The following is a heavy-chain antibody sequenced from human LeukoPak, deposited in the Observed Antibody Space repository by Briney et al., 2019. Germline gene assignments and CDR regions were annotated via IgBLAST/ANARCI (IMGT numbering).Heavy chain of an antibody. CDR1: GGSISSYY. J-gene: IGHJ6*02. CDR3: ARDRGSYYGSGRLSGMGV. V-gene: IGHV4-59*01. CDR2: IYYSGST. Sequence: SETLSLTCTVSGGSISSYYWSWIRQPPGKGLEWIGYIYYSGSTNYNPSLKSRVTISVDTSKNQFSLKLSSVTAADTAVYYCARDRGSYYGSGRLSGMGVWGQGTTVTVSS. D-gene: IGHD3-10*01.